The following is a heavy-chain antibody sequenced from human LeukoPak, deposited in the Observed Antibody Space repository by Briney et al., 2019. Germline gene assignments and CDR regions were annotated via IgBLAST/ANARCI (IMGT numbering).Heavy chain of an antibody. J-gene: IGHJ4*02. CDR2: IYYSGST. D-gene: IGHD3-22*01. Sequence: SETLSLTCTVSGGSISSSSYYWGWIRQPPGKGLEWIGSIYYSGSTYYNPSLKSRVTISVDTSRNQFSLKLSSVTAADTAVYYCARHYYDSSGYYYVYFDYWGQGTLVTVSS. V-gene: IGHV4-39*01. CDR1: GGSISSSSYY. CDR3: ARHYYDSSGYYYVYFDY.